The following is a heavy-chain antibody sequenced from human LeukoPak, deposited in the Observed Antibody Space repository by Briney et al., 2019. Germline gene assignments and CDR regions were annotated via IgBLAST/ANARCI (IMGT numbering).Heavy chain of an antibody. CDR1: GFTFSCCA. V-gene: IGHV3-30*03. J-gene: IGHJ4*02. D-gene: IGHD3-3*01. Sequence: PGGSLRLSCAASGFTFSCCAMHWVRQAPGKGLEWVAIISNDGSRKYYAHSVEGRFTISRDNSKNTLYLQMDSLTAEDTAVYYCARDRAWNYFDYWGQGTLVTVSS. CDR2: ISNDGSRK. CDR3: ARDRAWNYFDY.